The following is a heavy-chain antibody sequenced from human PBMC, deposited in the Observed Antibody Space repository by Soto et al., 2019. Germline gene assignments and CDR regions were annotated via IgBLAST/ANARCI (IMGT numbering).Heavy chain of an antibody. J-gene: IGHJ5*02. CDR1: VGYYSGYS. CDR3: ARSGLRRLWSGRYWFAP. Sequence: SETLSLARAVPVGYYSGYSWCWIRQPPGNGWGWVGEINHSGSTNYNPSLKRRVTISVDTSKNQCSLKLSSVTAADTGVYYFARSGLRRLWSGRYWFAPWGQGALV. CDR2: INHSGST. D-gene: IGHD3-3*01. V-gene: IGHV4-34*01.